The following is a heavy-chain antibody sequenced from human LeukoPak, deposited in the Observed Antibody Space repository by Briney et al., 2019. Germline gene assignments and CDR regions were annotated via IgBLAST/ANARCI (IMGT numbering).Heavy chain of an antibody. CDR3: ARVTGYMVEDFFDY. Sequence: PSETLSLTCTVSGDSITSSHWWSWIRQSPGKGLEWIGNTYHSDYTNYNPSLKGRATISVDKSKNQLSLKVISVTAADTAMYYCARVTGYMVEDFFDYWGQGTLVTVSS. CDR2: TYHSDYT. D-gene: IGHD3-9*01. J-gene: IGHJ4*02. CDR1: GDSITSSHW. V-gene: IGHV4-4*02.